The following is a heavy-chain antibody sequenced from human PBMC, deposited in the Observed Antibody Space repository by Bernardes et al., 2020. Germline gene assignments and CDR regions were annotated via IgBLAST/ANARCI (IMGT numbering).Heavy chain of an antibody. J-gene: IGHJ4*02. D-gene: IGHD3-22*01. CDR2: IKQDGSEK. V-gene: IGHV3-7*01. Sequence: GGSLRLSCAASGFTFSSFWMTWVRQAPGKGLEWVANIKQDGSEKFYVDSVKGRFTISRDNAKNSLYLQMNSLRAEDTAVYYCARGLFHYYDSSGLGYWGQGTLVTVSS. CDR3: ARGLFHYYDSSGLGY. CDR1: GFTFSSFW.